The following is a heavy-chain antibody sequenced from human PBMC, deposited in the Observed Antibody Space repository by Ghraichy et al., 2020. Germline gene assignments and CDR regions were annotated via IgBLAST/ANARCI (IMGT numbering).Heavy chain of an antibody. D-gene: IGHD3-10*01. CDR3: ARAVPSLVWDPYGSGSYFDY. J-gene: IGHJ4*02. CDR1: GGSISSGGYS. V-gene: IGHV4-30-2*01. Sequence: SETLSLTCAVSGGSISSGGYSWSWIRQPPGKGLEWIGYIYHSGSTYYNPSLKSRVTISVDRSKNQFSLKLSSVTAADTAVYYCARAVPSLVWDPYGSGSYFDYWGQGTLVTVSS. CDR2: IYHSGST.